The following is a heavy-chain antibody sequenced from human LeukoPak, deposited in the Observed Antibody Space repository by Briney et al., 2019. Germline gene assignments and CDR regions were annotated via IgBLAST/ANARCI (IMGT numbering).Heavy chain of an antibody. J-gene: IGHJ6*03. CDR2: ISSSSSYI. Sequence: GGSLRLSCAASGFTFSSYSMNWVRQAPGKGLEWVSSISSSSSYIYYADSVKGRFTISRDNAKNSLYLQMNSLRAEDTAVYYCARDSPPRDYGSGPCYYYYYMDVWGKGTTVTVSS. D-gene: IGHD3-10*01. CDR1: GFTFSSYS. V-gene: IGHV3-21*01. CDR3: ARDSPPRDYGSGPCYYYYYMDV.